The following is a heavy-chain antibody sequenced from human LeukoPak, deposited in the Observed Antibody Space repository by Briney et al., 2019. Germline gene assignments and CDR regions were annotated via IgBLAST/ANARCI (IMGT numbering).Heavy chain of an antibody. CDR1: GGTFSSYA. D-gene: IGHD5-18*01. CDR3: AGASTAMPSGAFDI. J-gene: IGHJ3*02. V-gene: IGHV1-69*05. CDR2: IIPIFGTA. Sequence: SVKVSCKASGGTFSSYAISWVRQAPGQGLEWMGGIIPIFGTANYAQKFQGRVTITTDESTSTAYMELSSLRSEDTAVYYCAGASTAMPSGAFDIWGQGTMVTVSS.